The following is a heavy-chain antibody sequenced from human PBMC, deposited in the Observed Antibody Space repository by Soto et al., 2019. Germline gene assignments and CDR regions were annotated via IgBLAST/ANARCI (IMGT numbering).Heavy chain of an antibody. Sequence: QVQLQESGPGLVKPSETLSLICTVSGGSIRNYFWPWFRQPAGRGLGWFGRIYSSGNTVYNASLKSRVTMSIDMSKNQFSLKLSSMTAADTAVYYCVRDVESPGISGSWGAFDIWGQGTVVTVSS. V-gene: IGHV4-4*07. CDR3: VRDVESPGISGSWGAFDI. D-gene: IGHD1-20*01. CDR1: GGSIRNYF. CDR2: IYSSGNT. J-gene: IGHJ3*02.